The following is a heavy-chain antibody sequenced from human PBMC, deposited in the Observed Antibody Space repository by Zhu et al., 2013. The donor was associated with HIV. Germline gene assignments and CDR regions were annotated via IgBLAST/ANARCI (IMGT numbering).Heavy chain of an antibody. V-gene: IGHV1-8*03. CDR3: ARGRFTIVAGYYYMDV. CDR2: MNPNSGNT. Sequence: QVQLVQSGAEVKKAGASVKVSCKASGYTFTGLYIHWVRQAPGQGLEWMGWMNPNSGNTGYAQKFQGRVTITRNTSISTAYMELSSLRSEDTAVYYCARGRFTIVAGYYYMDVWGKGTTVTVSS. D-gene: IGHD3-3*01. CDR1: GYTFTGLY. J-gene: IGHJ6*03.